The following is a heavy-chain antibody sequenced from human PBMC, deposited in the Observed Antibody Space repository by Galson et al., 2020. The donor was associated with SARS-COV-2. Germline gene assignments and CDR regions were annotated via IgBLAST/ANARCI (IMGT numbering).Heavy chain of an antibody. CDR1: GYTFNRYF. V-gene: IGHV1-18*01. J-gene: IGHJ6*02. CDR3: AREGGYSPARPEFRYFGMDV. D-gene: IGHD1-26*01. CDR2: IAPYTSKT. Sequence: ASVKVSCKASGYTFNRYFITWVRQAPGQGPEWMGWIAPYTSKTDYAQKFQGRVTMTTDTSTSTAYMELRSLRSDDTAVYYCAREGGYSPARPEFRYFGMDVWGQGTTVTVSS.